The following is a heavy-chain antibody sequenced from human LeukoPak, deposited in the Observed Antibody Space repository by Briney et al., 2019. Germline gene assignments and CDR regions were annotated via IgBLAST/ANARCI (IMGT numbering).Heavy chain of an antibody. CDR1: GYTFIDYF. Sequence: ASVKVSCKASGYTFIDYFIHWVRQAPGQGLQLMGRINPNSGGTNYAEKFQGRVTLTRDTSITTAYMELSSLRSDDSAVYYCARDLSSTSNWELDYWGQGTLVTVSS. CDR2: INPNSGGT. V-gene: IGHV1-2*06. J-gene: IGHJ4*02. D-gene: IGHD7-27*01. CDR3: ARDLSSTSNWELDY.